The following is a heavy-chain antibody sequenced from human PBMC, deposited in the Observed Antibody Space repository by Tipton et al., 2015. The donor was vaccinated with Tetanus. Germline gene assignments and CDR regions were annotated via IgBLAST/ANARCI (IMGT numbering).Heavy chain of an antibody. J-gene: IGHJ3*02. V-gene: IGHV1-18*01. CDR2: ISAKTGAT. D-gene: IGHD3-10*01. CDR3: ASRYGSGSDDAFDI. Sequence: QVQLVQSGPEVKKPGASVKVSCKISGYTFTSYGINWVRLAPGQGLEWMGWISAKTGATYYAQKVQGRVTMTTDTSTNTAYMELKRLISDDTAVYYCASRYGSGSDDAFDIWGQGTMVTVSS. CDR1: GYTFTSYG.